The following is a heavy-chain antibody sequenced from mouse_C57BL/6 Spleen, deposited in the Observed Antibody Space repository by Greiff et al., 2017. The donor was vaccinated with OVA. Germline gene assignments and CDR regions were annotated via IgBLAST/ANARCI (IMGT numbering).Heavy chain of an antibody. V-gene: IGHV1-15*01. CDR1: GYTFTDYE. J-gene: IGHJ3*01. CDR2: IDPETGGT. D-gene: IGHD1-1*01. Sequence: QVQLQQSGAELVRPGASVTLSCKASGYTFTDYEMHWVKQTPVHGLEWIGAIDPETGGTAYNQKFKGKAILTADKSSSTAYMELRSLTSEDSAVYYCTREGSIPFAYWGQGTLVTVSA. CDR3: TREGSIPFAY.